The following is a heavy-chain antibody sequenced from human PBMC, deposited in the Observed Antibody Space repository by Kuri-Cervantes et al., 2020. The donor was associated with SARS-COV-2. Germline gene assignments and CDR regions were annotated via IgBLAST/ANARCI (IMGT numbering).Heavy chain of an antibody. CDR3: AKDQGMGPKGTVDY. CDR1: GFTFSRHG. V-gene: IGHV3-33*06. D-gene: IGHD4-11*01. J-gene: IGHJ4*02. CDR2: IWYDGTNK. Sequence: LSLTCVASGFTFSRHGIHWVRQAPGKGLEWVAGIWYDGTNKYYGDSVRGRFTISRDNSKNTLYLQMNSLRAEDTAVYYCAKDQGMGPKGTVDYWGQGTLVTVSS.